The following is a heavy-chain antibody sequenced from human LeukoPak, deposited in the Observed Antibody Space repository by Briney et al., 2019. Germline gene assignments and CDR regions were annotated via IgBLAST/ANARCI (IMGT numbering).Heavy chain of an antibody. CDR3: ARALDSLGGLSLPDY. J-gene: IGHJ4*02. Sequence: ASVKVSCKASGYSFTNYAMNWVRQAPGQGLEFMGWIHPSTGNPAYAQGFSGRFVFSLDTSVTTTCLQISDLKAEDTAVYFRARALDSLGGLSLPDYWGQGTLVTVSS. CDR2: IHPSTGNP. CDR1: GYSFTNYA. D-gene: IGHD3-16*02. V-gene: IGHV7-4-1*02.